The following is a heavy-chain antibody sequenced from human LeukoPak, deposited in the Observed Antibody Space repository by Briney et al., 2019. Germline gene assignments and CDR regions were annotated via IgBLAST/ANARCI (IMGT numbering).Heavy chain of an antibody. V-gene: IGHV3-9*01. CDR1: GFALDDYA. Sequence: GKSLRLSCAASGFALDDYAMHWVRHAPEKGLEWVSRISWDSGNSVCADSVKGRFTISRDNTKNSLYLKMNSLTFEDWALYYCIKDLRLDLHLDTFAIWGRGTMVTVSS. D-gene: IGHD1-7*01. CDR3: IKDLRLDLHLDTFAI. CDR2: ISWDSGNS. J-gene: IGHJ3*02.